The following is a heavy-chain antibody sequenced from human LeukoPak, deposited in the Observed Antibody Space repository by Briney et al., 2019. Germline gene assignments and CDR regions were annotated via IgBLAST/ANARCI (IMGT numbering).Heavy chain of an antibody. V-gene: IGHV4-59*01. CDR1: GGSFSGYY. Sequence: SETLSLTCAVYGGSFSGYYWSWIRQPPGKGLEWIGYIYYSGSTNYNPSLKSRVTISVDTSKNQFSLKLSSVTAADTAVYYCASTSDYSSSWIDFDYWGQGTLVTVSS. CDR3: ASTSDYSSSWIDFDY. CDR2: IYYSGST. J-gene: IGHJ4*02. D-gene: IGHD6-13*01.